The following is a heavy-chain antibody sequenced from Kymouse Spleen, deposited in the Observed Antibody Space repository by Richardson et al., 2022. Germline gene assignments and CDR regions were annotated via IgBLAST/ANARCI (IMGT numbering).Heavy chain of an antibody. Sequence: QVQLVESGGGVVQPGRSLRLSCAASGFTFSSYGMHWVRQAPGKGLEWVAVIWYDGSNKYYADSVKGRFTISRDNSKNTLYLQMNSLRAEDTAVYYCAREWNYYYGMDVWGQGTTVTVSS. CDR3: AREWNYYYGMDV. D-gene: IGHD5-18,IGHD5-12*01,IGHD5-18*01. CDR1: GFTFSSYG. V-gene: IGHV3-33*01. J-gene: IGHJ6*02. CDR2: IWYDGSNK.